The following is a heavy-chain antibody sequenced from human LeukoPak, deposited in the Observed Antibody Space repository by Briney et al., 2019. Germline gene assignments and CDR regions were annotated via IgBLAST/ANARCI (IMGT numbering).Heavy chain of an antibody. CDR2: TSSSGSTI. J-gene: IGHJ4*02. V-gene: IGHV3-48*03. Sequence: PGGSLRLSCAASGFTFSNYEMNWVRQAPGKGLEWVSYTSSSGSTIYYADSVKGRFTISRDNAKNSLYLQMNSLRAEDTAVYYCARDWSHGLDYWGQGTLVTVSS. CDR1: GFTFSNYE. CDR3: ARDWSHGLDY.